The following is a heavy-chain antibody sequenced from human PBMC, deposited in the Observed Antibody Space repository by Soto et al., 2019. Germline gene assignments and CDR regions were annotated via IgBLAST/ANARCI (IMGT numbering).Heavy chain of an antibody. V-gene: IGHV1-69*13. Sequence: GASVKVSCKASGGTFSSYAISWVRQAPGQGLEWMGGIIPIFGTANYAQKFQGRVTITADESTSTAYMELSSLRSEDTAVYYCARLSRGGYNSHYFDYWGQGTLVTVSS. CDR3: ARLSRGGYNSHYFDY. CDR1: GGTFSSYA. D-gene: IGHD5-12*01. CDR2: IIPIFGTA. J-gene: IGHJ4*02.